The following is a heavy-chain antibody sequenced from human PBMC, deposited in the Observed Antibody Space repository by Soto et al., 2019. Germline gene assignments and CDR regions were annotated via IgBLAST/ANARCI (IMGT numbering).Heavy chain of an antibody. D-gene: IGHD3-10*01. CDR1: GASITSSSYY. J-gene: IGHJ4*02. CDR2: INHSGSS. CDR3: NKRSPGTMAEY. V-gene: IGHV4-39*01. Sequence: QLQLQESGPGLVKPSETLSLICTVSGASITSSSYYWGWIRQPPGKGLEWIGTINHSGSSYYNPSLKSRVTVSAYTSKNQFSLKLSSVTAADTAVYYCNKRSPGTMAEYCGQGILVTVSS.